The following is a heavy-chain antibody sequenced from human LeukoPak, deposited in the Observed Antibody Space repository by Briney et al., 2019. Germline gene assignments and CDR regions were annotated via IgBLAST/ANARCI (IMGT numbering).Heavy chain of an antibody. CDR2: IIPIFGTA. Sequence: ASVKVSCKASGGTFSSYAISWVRQAPGQGLEWMGGIIPIFGTANYAQKFQGRVTITADKSTSTAYMELSSLRSEDTAVYYCFWSGYYTDGYFDYWGQGTLVTVSS. CDR1: GGTFSSYA. V-gene: IGHV1-69*06. CDR3: FWSGYYTDGYFDY. D-gene: IGHD3-3*01. J-gene: IGHJ4*02.